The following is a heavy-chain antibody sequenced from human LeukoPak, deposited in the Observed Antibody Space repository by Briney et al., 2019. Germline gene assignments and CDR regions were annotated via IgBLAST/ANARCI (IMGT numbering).Heavy chain of an antibody. CDR2: ISSSSTYI. D-gene: IGHD2-21*02. CDR3: ARDLGGDSL. V-gene: IGHV3-21*01. J-gene: IGHJ4*02. Sequence: GGSLRLSCAASGFTFSDYSMHWVRQAPGKGLEWVSSISSSSTYIYYADSVRGRFTISRDNAKNSLYLQMNSLRAEDTAVYYCARDLGGDSLWGQGTLVTVSS. CDR1: GFTFSDYS.